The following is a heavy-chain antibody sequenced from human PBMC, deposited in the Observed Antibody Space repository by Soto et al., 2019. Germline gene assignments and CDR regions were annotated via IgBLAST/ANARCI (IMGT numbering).Heavy chain of an antibody. J-gene: IGHJ4*02. V-gene: IGHV3-74*03. CDR2: IESEGSGA. D-gene: IGHD2-8*01. CDR1: GFTFNKHR. CDR3: ARDTNGLSY. Sequence: GGSLRLSCAASGFTFNKHRMHWVRQVPGKGLVWDSCIESEGSGAMYADSVKGRFTISRDNAKNTVYLQMNSLRVDDTAVYYCARDTNGLSYWGQGTLVTVSS.